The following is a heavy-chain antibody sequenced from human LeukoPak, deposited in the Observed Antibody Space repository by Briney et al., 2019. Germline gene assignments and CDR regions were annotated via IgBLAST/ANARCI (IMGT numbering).Heavy chain of an antibody. CDR1: GGTFSSYA. CDR2: IIPIFGTA. V-gene: IGHV1-69*13. Sequence: GASVKVSCKASGGTFSSYAISWVRQAPGQGLEWMGGIIPIFGTANYAQKFQGRVTITADESTSTAYMELSSLRSEDTAVYYCARPSLGDCSSTSCPMDVWGQGTTVTVSS. J-gene: IGHJ6*02. D-gene: IGHD2-2*01. CDR3: ARPSLGDCSSTSCPMDV.